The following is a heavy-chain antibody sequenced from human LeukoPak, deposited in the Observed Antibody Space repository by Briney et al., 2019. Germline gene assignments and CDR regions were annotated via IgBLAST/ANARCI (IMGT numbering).Heavy chain of an antibody. V-gene: IGHV5-51*01. D-gene: IGHD6-19*01. CDR1: GYSFTSYR. CDR3: ARQLGSGWYGHWYFDL. CDR2: IYPGDSDT. Sequence: GESLKISCKGAGYSFTSYRIGWMRQMPGKGLEWMGIIYPGDSDTRYSPSFQGQVTISADKSISTAYLQWSSLKASDTAMYYCARQLGSGWYGHWYFDLWGRGTLVTVSS. J-gene: IGHJ2*01.